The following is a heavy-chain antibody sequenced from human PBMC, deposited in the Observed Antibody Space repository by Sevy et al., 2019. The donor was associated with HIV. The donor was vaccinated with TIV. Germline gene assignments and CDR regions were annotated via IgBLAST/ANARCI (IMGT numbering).Heavy chain of an antibody. CDR1: GFTFSSYS. Sequence: GGSLRLSCAASGFTFSSYSMNWVRQAPGKGLEWVSYISSSSTIYYADSVKGRFTISRDNAKNSLYLQMNSLRDEDTAVYYCARDRFPPGSGYYFRDAEYFQHWGQGTLVTVSS. D-gene: IGHD3-22*01. CDR3: ARDRFPPGSGYYFRDAEYFQH. J-gene: IGHJ1*01. CDR2: ISSSSTI. V-gene: IGHV3-48*02.